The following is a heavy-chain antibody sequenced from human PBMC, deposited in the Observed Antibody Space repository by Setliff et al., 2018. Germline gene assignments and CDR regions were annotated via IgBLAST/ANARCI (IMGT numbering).Heavy chain of an antibody. CDR2: IRQDGFEK. Sequence: SLKISCAASGFMFRGYLMAWVRQAPGKGLEWVASIRQDGFEKHYVDSVKGRFTISRDNGEDSMYLQMSSLRAEDTVVYYCTTVAIQIWSASGAFDIWGRGVLVTVSS. J-gene: IGHJ3*02. V-gene: IGHV3-7*03. CDR1: GFMFRGYL. D-gene: IGHD5-18*01. CDR3: TTVAIQIWSASGAFDI.